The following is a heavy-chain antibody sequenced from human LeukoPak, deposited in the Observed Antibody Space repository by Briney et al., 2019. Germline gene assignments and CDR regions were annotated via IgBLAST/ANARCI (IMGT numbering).Heavy chain of an antibody. V-gene: IGHV4-59*08. D-gene: IGHD5-24*01. CDR1: GGSMSSYY. CDR2: IYYSGST. J-gene: IGHJ4*02. CDR3: ARGARAGYNLEPFDY. Sequence: PWETLSLTCTVSGGSMSSYYWSWIRQPPGKGLESIGYIYYSGSTKYNPSLKSRVTISVDTSKNQFSLKLSSVTAADTAVYYCARGARAGYNLEPFDYWGQGTLVTVSS.